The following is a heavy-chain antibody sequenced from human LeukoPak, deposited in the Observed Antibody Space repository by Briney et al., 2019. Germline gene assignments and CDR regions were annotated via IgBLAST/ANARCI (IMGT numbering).Heavy chain of an antibody. J-gene: IGHJ4*02. V-gene: IGHV3-23*01. CDR2: IRGSGGSS. CDR1: GFTFSSYS. D-gene: IGHD1-26*01. CDR3: AKGSSPRGYSGSYFLGRYYFDY. Sequence: PGGSLRLSPAASGFTFSSYSMKWVRHAPGKGLGWVSGIRGSGGSSYYADSVKGRFTISRDNSKNTLYLQMNSLRAEDTAVYYCAKGSSPRGYSGSYFLGRYYFDYWGQGTLVTVSS.